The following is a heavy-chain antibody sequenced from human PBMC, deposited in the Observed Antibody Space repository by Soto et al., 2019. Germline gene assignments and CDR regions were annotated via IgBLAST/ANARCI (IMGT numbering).Heavy chain of an antibody. J-gene: IGHJ5*02. CDR2: IYPGDSDA. V-gene: IGHV5-51*01. D-gene: IGHD2-15*01. CDR1: GYSFTSYW. CDR3: ARLQTCSGGSCYSDWFDP. Sequence: PGESLKISCKGSGYSFTSYWIGWVRQMPGKGLEWMGIIYPGDSDARYSPSFQGQVTISADKSISTAYLQWSSLKASDTAMYYCARLQTCSGGSCYSDWFDPWGQGTLVTVSS.